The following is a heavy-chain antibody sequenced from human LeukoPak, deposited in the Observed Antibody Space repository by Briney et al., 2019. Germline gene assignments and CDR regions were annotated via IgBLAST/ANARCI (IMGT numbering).Heavy chain of an antibody. Sequence: PSETLSLTCTVSGASISGYYWSWIRQPPGKGLDWIGYISYSATTNYNPSLIGPVTITLDTSNNQFSLKLSSVTAADTAAYYCARDKRADFYHTSGLNWFDPWGQGTLVTVSS. D-gene: IGHD3-22*01. V-gene: IGHV4-59*01. J-gene: IGHJ5*02. CDR1: GASISGYY. CDR3: ARDKRADFYHTSGLNWFDP. CDR2: ISYSATT.